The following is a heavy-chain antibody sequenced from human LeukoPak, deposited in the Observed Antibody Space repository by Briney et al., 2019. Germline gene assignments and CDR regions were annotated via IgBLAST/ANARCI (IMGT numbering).Heavy chain of an antibody. CDR3: AREGPPLLTYSNFDY. D-gene: IGHD1-26*01. CDR2: ISSSSSYI. J-gene: IGHJ4*02. Sequence: GGSLRLSCAASGFTFSSYSMNWVRQAPGKGLEWVSSISSSSSYIYYADSVKGRFTISRDNAKNSLYLQMNSLRAEDTAVYYCAREGPPLLTYSNFDYWGQGTLVTVSS. V-gene: IGHV3-21*01. CDR1: GFTFSSYS.